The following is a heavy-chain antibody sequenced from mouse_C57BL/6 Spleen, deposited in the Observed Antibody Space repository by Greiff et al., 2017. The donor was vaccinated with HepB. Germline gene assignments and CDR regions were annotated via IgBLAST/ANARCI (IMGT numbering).Heavy chain of an antibody. V-gene: IGHV3-1*01. D-gene: IGHD1-1*01. CDR3: AKGSRGLGYFDV. CDR2: ISYSGST. CDR1: GYSITSGYD. J-gene: IGHJ1*03. Sequence: EVQVVESGPGMVKPSQSLSLTCTVTGYSITSGYDWHWIRHFPGNKLEWMGYISYSGSTNYNPSLKSRISITHDTSKNHFFLKLNSVTTEDTATYYCAKGSRGLGYFDVWGTGTTVTVSS.